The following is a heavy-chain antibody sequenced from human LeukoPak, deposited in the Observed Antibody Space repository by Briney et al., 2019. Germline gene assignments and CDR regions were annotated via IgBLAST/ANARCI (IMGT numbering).Heavy chain of an antibody. CDR1: GFTFSSYG. J-gene: IGHJ4*02. Sequence: PGGSLRLSCAASGFTFSSYGMHWVRQAPGKGLEWVAVISYDGSNKYYADSVKGRFTISRDNSKNTLYLQMNSLRAEDTAVYYCAKRGTYYYDSSGYYFFDYWGQGTLVTVSS. CDR3: AKRGTYYYDSSGYYFFDY. CDR2: ISYDGSNK. V-gene: IGHV3-30*18. D-gene: IGHD3-22*01.